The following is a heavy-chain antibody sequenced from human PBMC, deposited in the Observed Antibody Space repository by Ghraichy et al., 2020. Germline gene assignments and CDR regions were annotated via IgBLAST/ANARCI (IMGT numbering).Heavy chain of an antibody. CDR1: GGSISTYF. V-gene: IGHV4-59*01. Sequence: SETLSLTCSVFGGSISTYFWTWIRQPPGKGLEWIAYVHYSGTANYNPSLKSRVTISLDTSKKQFSLQLNSVTAADTAVYYCARVVIGAAIRYGIDVWGQGTTVTVSS. CDR2: VHYSGTA. CDR3: ARVVIGAAIRYGIDV. J-gene: IGHJ6*02. D-gene: IGHD6-25*01.